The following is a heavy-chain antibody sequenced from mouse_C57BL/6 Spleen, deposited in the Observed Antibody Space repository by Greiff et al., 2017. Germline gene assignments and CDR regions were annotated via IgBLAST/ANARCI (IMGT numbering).Heavy chain of an antibody. Sequence: VQLVESGPGLVQPSQSLSITCTVSGFSLTSYGVHWVRQSPGKGLEWLGVIWSGGSTDYNAAVISRQSISKDNSKSQVFFKMNSLQAEDTAMYYCARNGGDYDAWVAYWGQGTLVTVSA. D-gene: IGHD2-4*01. J-gene: IGHJ3*01. V-gene: IGHV2-2*01. CDR2: IWSGGST. CDR1: GFSLTSYG. CDR3: ARNGGDYDAWVAY.